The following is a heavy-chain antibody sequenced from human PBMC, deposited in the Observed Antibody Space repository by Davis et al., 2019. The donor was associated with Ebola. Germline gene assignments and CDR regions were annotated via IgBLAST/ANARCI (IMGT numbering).Heavy chain of an antibody. CDR3: ARSITMVRGVIINWFDP. CDR2: INTNTGNP. J-gene: IGHJ5*02. Sequence: AASVKVSCKASGYTFTSYAMNWVRQAPGQGLEWMGWINTNTGNPTYAQGFTGRFVLSLDTSVSTAYLQISSLKAEDTTVYYCARSITMVRGVIINWFDPWGQGTLVTVSS. D-gene: IGHD3-10*01. V-gene: IGHV7-4-1*02. CDR1: GYTFTSYA.